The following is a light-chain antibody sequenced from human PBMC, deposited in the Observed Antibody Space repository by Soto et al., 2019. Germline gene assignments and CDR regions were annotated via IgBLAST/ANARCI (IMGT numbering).Light chain of an antibody. CDR2: TNN. V-gene: IGLV1-47*01. J-gene: IGLJ2*01. CDR3: AAWDDSLSVL. CDR1: SSNIGSNY. Sequence: QSVLTQPPSASGTPGQRVTISCSGSSSNIGSNYVYWYQQLPGTAPKLLTYTNNQRPSGVPDRFSGSKSGTSASLAISGLRSEDEADYYCAAWDDSLSVLFGGGTKLTVL.